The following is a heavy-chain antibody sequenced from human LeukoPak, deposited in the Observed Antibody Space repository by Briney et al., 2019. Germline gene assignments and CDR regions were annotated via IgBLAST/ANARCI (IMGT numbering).Heavy chain of an antibody. V-gene: IGHV3-74*01. D-gene: IGHD3-10*01. Sequence: GGSLRLSCAASGFTFNAFWMHWVRHAPGKGLVWVSRINTDDGGTSYADSVKGRFTISRDNAKDTLYLQMNSLRAEDTAVYYCARGGNYYGSGSYWNFDYWGQGTLVTVSS. J-gene: IGHJ4*02. CDR3: ARGGNYYGSGSYWNFDY. CDR1: GFTFNAFW. CDR2: INTDDGGT.